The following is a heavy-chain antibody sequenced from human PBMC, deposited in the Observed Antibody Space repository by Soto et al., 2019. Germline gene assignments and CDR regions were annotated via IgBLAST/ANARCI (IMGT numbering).Heavy chain of an antibody. D-gene: IGHD1-1*01. CDR2: IYYSGST. J-gene: IGHJ5*02. V-gene: IGHV4-59*08. Sequence: QVQLQESGPGLVKPSETLSLTCTVSGGSISSYYWSWIRQPPGKGLEWIGYIYYSGSTNYNPSLKSRVTISVDTSKNQFSLKLSSVTAADTAVYYCARHADWNDGGNWFDPWGQGTLVTVSS. CDR1: GGSISSYY. CDR3: ARHADWNDGGNWFDP.